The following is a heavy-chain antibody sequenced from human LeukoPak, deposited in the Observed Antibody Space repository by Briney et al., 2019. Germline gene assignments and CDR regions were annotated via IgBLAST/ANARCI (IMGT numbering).Heavy chain of an antibody. CDR1: GFTFSSYS. D-gene: IGHD3-16*01. Sequence: TGGSLRLSCAASGFTFSSYSMNWVRQAPGKGLEWVSSISSSSSYIYYADSVKGRFRISRDNAKSSLDLEMNSLRAEDTAVYYCARAMSTFGGVRNYFDSWGQGTLVTVSS. V-gene: IGHV3-21*06. J-gene: IGHJ4*02. CDR3: ARAMSTFGGVRNYFDS. CDR2: ISSSSSYI.